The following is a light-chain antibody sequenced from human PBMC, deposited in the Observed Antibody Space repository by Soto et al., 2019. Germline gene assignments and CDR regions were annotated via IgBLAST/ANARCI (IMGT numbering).Light chain of an antibody. V-gene: IGLV2-8*01. CDR3: ASYGGSDNLI. CDR2: DVT. Sequence: QSALTQLPSASGSPGQSVTISCTGTSSDVGGYDYVSWYQQHPGKAPKVLIFDVTQRPSGVPDRFSGSKSGNTASLTVSGLQAEDEADYYCASYGGSDNLIFGGGTKLTVL. J-gene: IGLJ2*01. CDR1: SSDVGGYDY.